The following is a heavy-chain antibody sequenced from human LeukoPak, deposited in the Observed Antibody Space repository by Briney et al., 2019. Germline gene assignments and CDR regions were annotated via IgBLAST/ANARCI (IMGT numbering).Heavy chain of an antibody. V-gene: IGHV1-18*01. Sequence: GASVKVSCKASGYTFTSYGISWVRQAPGQGLEWMGWISAYNGNTNYAQKLQGRVTMTTDTSTSTAYMELRSLRSDDTAVYYCAIHPVVYSSSYAMDYWGQGTLVTVSS. J-gene: IGHJ4*02. CDR2: ISAYNGNT. CDR3: AIHPVVYSSSYAMDY. CDR1: GYTFTSYG. D-gene: IGHD6-6*01.